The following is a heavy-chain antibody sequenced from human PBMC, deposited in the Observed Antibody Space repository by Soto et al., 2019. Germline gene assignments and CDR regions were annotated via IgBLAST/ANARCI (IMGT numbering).Heavy chain of an antibody. J-gene: IGHJ6*02. V-gene: IGHV3-72*01. CDR3: AVDMAGTYYGMDV. D-gene: IGHD5-12*01. CDR2: SGNKAKRYTT. Sequence: GGSLRLSXAGSGFTFSDHYMDWVRQAPGKGLEWVGRSGNKAKRYTTEYAASVKGRFIISRDDSKNSLYLQMNSLKTEDTAVYYCAVDMAGTYYGMDVWGQGTTVTVSS. CDR1: GFTFSDHY.